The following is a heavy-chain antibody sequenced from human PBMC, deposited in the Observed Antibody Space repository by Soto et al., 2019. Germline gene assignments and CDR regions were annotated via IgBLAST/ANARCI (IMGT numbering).Heavy chain of an antibody. CDR2: IHSDGSST. Sequence: EVQLVESGGGLVQPGGSLRLSCVASDFTFSDYGMHWVRQVPGKGLVWVSRIHSDGSSTTYADSVRGRFTISRDNAKNTLYLQMDSLRVEDTAVYYCARGDVGAFDLWGQGTMVTVSS. CDR3: ARGDVGAFDL. J-gene: IGHJ3*01. CDR1: DFTFSDYG. D-gene: IGHD1-26*01. V-gene: IGHV3-74*03.